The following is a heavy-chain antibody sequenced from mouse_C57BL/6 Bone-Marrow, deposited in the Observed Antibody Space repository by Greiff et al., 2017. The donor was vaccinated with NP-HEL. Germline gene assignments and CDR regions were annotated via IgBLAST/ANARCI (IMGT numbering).Heavy chain of an antibody. Sequence: QVQLKQPGAELVMPGASVKLSCKASGYTFTSYWMHWVKQRPGQGLEWIGEIDPSDSYTNYNQKFKGKSTLTVDKSSSTAYMQLSSLTSEDSAVYYCARCWYFDVWGTGTTVTVSS. J-gene: IGHJ1*03. CDR3: ARCWYFDV. CDR1: GYTFTSYW. V-gene: IGHV1-69*01. CDR2: IDPSDSYT.